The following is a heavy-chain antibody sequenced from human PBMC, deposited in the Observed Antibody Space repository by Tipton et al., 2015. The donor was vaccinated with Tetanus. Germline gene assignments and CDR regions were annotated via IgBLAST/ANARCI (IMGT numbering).Heavy chain of an antibody. CDR1: GDSISSSSYY. J-gene: IGHJ5*02. V-gene: IGHV4-39*07. CDR2: FYYSGST. Sequence: LRLSCTVSGDSISSSSYYWGWIRQPPGKGLEWIGSFYYSGSTYYNPSLKSRVTISVDTSSSQFSLRLTSVTAADTAVYFCAGVLRSESVGWFDPWGQGTLVTVSS. CDR3: AGVLRSESVGWFDP. D-gene: IGHD3-3*01.